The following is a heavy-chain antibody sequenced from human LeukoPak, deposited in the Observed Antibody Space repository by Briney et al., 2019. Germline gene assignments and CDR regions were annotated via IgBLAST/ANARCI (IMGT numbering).Heavy chain of an antibody. CDR2: IYHSGST. D-gene: IGHD3-10*01. CDR1: GYSISSGYY. CDR3: ARDLYYYGSASNPSFDY. Sequence: SETLSLTCAVSGYSISSGYYWGWIRQPPGKGLEWIGSIYHSGSTYYNPSLKSRVTISVDTSKNQFSLKLSSVTAADTAVYYCARDLYYYGSASNPSFDYWGQGTLVTVSS. V-gene: IGHV4-38-2*02. J-gene: IGHJ4*02.